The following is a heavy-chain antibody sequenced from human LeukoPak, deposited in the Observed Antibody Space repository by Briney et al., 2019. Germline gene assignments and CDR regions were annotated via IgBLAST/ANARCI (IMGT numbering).Heavy chain of an antibody. V-gene: IGHV4-4*07. CDR3: ARGLYDFWSGLHYYMDV. D-gene: IGHD3-3*01. J-gene: IGHJ6*03. CDR2: IYTSGST. Sequence: PSETLSLTCTVSGGSISSYYWSWIRQPAGKGLEWIGRIYTSGSTNYNPSFKSRVTMSVDTSKNQFSLKLSSVTAADTAVYYCARGLYDFWSGLHYYMDVWGKGTTVTVSS. CDR1: GGSISSYY.